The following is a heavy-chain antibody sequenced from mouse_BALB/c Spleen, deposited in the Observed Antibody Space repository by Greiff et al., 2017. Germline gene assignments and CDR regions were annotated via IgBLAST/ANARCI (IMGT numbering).Heavy chain of an antibody. D-gene: IGHD1-1*01. CDR1: GYSFTSYW. Sequence: QVQLQQSGPQLVRPGASVKISCKASGYSFTSYWMHWVKQRPGQGLEWIGMIDPSDSETRLNQKFKDKATLTVDKSSSTAYMQLSSPTSEDSAVYYCARYYGSREFYAMDYWGQGTSVTVSS. J-gene: IGHJ4*01. CDR3: ARYYGSREFYAMDY. V-gene: IGHV1S126*01. CDR2: IDPSDSET.